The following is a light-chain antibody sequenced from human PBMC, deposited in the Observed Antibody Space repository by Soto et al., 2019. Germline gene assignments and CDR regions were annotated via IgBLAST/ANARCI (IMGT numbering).Light chain of an antibody. CDR3: QQYGSSPRYT. J-gene: IGKJ2*01. V-gene: IGKV3-11*01. CDR1: QSVGTY. Sequence: EIVLTQSPATLSLSPGERAILSCRASQSVGTYLAWYQQKPGQAPRLLIYDASNRATGIPARFGGSGSGTDFTLTINSLEPEDFAVYYCQQYGSSPRYTFGQGTKLEIK. CDR2: DAS.